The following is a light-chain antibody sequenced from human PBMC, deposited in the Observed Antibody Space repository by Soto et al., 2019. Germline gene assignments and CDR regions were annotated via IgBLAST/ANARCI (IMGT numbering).Light chain of an antibody. Sequence: DIQMTQSPSSLSASVGDRVTITCRASQSITTYLNWYRQKPGKAPKLLIYAASSLQSGVPSRFSGSGSETEFTLRISSLQPEEFATYFCQQIYSAPLTFDGGTKVEIK. CDR1: QSITTY. CDR2: AAS. CDR3: QQIYSAPLT. J-gene: IGKJ4*01. V-gene: IGKV1-39*01.